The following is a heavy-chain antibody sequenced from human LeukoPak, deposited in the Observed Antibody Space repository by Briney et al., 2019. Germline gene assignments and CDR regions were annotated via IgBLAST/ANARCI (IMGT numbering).Heavy chain of an antibody. Sequence: PGGSLRLSCAASGFTLSTYTMNWVRQAPGKGLEWVSYISSSSGTIYYADSVKGRFTISRDNAKNSLYLQMNSLRDEDTAVYYCAISGSTHFDYWGQGTLVTVSS. V-gene: IGHV3-48*02. CDR3: AISGSTHFDY. D-gene: IGHD1-26*01. CDR1: GFTLSTYT. J-gene: IGHJ4*02. CDR2: ISSSSGTI.